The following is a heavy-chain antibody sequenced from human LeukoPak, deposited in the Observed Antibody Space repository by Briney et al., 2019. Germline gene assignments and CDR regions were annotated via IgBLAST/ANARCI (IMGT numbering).Heavy chain of an antibody. J-gene: IGHJ5*02. D-gene: IGHD3-10*01. Sequence: PSETLSLTCTVSGGSISGYYWSWTRQSPGKGLEWIGYIYYSGSTNYNPSLKSRVTISVDTSKNQFSLKLSSVTAADTAVYYCARARVYYYGSGSYYNRDNWFDPWGQGTLVTVSS. CDR2: IYYSGST. V-gene: IGHV4-59*12. CDR1: GGSISGYY. CDR3: ARARVYYYGSGSYYNRDNWFDP.